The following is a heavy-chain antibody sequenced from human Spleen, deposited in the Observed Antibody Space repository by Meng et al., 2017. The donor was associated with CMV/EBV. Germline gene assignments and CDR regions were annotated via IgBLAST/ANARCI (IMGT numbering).Heavy chain of an antibody. CDR2: ISSSSSTI. CDR3: ARSSVEGSGSYYNDYYYGMDV. V-gene: IGHV3-48*04. J-gene: IGHJ6*02. Sequence: GESLKISCAVSGFTFSSYSMNWVRQAPGKGLERVSYISSSSSTIYYADSVKGRFTISRDNAKNSLYLQMNSLRAEDTAVYYCARSSVEGSGSYYNDYYYGMDVWGQGTTVTVSS. CDR1: GFTFSSYS. D-gene: IGHD3-10*01.